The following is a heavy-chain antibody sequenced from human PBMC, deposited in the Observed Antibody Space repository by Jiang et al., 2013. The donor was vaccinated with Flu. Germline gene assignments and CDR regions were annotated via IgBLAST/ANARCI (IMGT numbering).Heavy chain of an antibody. J-gene: IGHJ4*02. V-gene: IGHV3-74*01. CDR2: INSDGSNT. CDR1: TFSSYW. D-gene: IGHD4-23*01. CDR3: VRACGGNCHIDY. Sequence: TFSSYWMHWVRRLQGRGWFGSSRINSDGSNTRYADSVKGRFTISRDNAKNTLYLQMNSLRAEDTAVYYCVRACGGNCHIDYWGQGTLVTVSS.